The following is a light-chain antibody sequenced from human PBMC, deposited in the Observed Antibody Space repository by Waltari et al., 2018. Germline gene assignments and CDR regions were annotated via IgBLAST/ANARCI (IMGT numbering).Light chain of an antibody. Sequence: QSALTQPRSVSGSPGQSVTISCTGTGSDVGDKNSVSWYQQHPGKAPKLVIYDVTKRPSGVPDRVSGAKSGNSASLTVSGLQAEDGADYYCCSYAGTWVFVGGTKLTVL. CDR2: DVT. CDR3: CSYAGTWV. CDR1: GSDVGDKNS. J-gene: IGLJ3*02. V-gene: IGLV2-11*01.